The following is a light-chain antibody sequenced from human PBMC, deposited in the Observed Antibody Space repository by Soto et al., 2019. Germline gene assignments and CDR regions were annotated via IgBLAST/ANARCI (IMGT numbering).Light chain of an antibody. CDR1: QSISSW. J-gene: IGKJ4*01. CDR3: QEYNDYPLI. CDR2: DAS. V-gene: IGKV1-5*01. Sequence: QMTQSPSTLSASVGDRVTITCRASQSISSWLAWYQQKPGKAPKLLIYDASSLESGVPSRFSGSGSGTEFTITISSLQPDDFATYYCQEYNDYPLIFGGGTKVEIK.